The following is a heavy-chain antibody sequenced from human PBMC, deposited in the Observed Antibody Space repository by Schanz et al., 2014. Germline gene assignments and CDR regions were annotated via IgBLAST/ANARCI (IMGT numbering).Heavy chain of an antibody. D-gene: IGHD6-19*01. J-gene: IGHJ3*02. CDR3: ATDYSGGGCHI. CDR2: IRFDASAK. CDR1: GFSFSGYG. Sequence: QVLLVESGGGVVQPGGSLTLSCAASGFSFSGYGMHWVRQAPGKGLEWVAYIRFDASAKYYGDSVEGRFTISRDNAKNTLYLQMNSLRAEDTALYFCATDYSGGGCHIWGQGTMVTVSS. V-gene: IGHV3-30*02.